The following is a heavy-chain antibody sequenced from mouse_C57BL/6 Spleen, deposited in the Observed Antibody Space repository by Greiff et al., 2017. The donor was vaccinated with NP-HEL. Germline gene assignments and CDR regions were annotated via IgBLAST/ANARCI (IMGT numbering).Heavy chain of an antibody. V-gene: IGHV1-26*01. CDR1: GYTFTDYY. CDR2: INPNNGGT. J-gene: IGHJ3*01. D-gene: IGHD1-1*01. CDR3: ARGEYYSSSAAWFAY. Sequence: VQLQPSGPELVKPGASVKISCKASGYTFTDYYMNWVKQSHGKSLEWIGDINPNNGGTSYNQKFKGKATLTVDKSSSTAYMELRSLTSEDSAVYYCARGEYYSSSAAWFAYWGQGTLVTVSA.